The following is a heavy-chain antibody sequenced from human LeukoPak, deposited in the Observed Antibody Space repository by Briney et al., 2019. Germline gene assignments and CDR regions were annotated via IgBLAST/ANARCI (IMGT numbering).Heavy chain of an antibody. V-gene: IGHV3-20*04. D-gene: IGHD6-13*01. CDR2: INWNGGST. CDR3: ARGLGYSSSWFDY. Sequence: GSLRLSCAASGFTFSSYSMNWVRQAPGKGLEWVSGINWNGGSTGYADSVKGRFTISRDNAKNSLYLQMNSLRAEDTALYYCARGLGYSSSWFDYWGQGTLVTVSS. CDR1: GFTFSSYS. J-gene: IGHJ4*02.